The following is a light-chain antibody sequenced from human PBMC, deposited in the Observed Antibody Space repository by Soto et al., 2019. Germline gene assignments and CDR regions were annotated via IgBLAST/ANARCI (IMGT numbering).Light chain of an antibody. J-gene: IGKJ5*01. V-gene: IGKV1-9*01. CDR2: GAS. Sequence: IQLTQSPSSLSASVVDRVTITFRASEGIVNYLAWYQQQPGKAPKLLIYGASTLQSGVPSRFTGSGSGTDFTLTIDSLQPEDFATYHCQQLFRYPLAFGQGTRLEIK. CDR1: EGIVNY. CDR3: QQLFRYPLA.